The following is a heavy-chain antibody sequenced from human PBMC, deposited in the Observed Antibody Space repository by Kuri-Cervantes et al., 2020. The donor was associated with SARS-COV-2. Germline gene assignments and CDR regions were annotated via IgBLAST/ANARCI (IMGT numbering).Heavy chain of an antibody. CDR3: AKDPKLNDYGDYFDY. J-gene: IGHJ4*02. D-gene: IGHD4-17*01. V-gene: IGHV3-23*01. CDR2: ISGSGGST. CDR1: GFTFSSYA. Sequence: GESLKISCAASGFTFSSYAMSWVRQAPGKGLEWVSAISGSGGSTYYADSVKGRFTISRDNSKNTLYLQMNSLRAEDTAVYYCAKDPKLNDYGDYFDYWGQGTLVTVSS.